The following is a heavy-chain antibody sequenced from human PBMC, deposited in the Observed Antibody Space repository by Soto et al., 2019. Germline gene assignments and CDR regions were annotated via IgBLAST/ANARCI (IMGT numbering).Heavy chain of an antibody. Sequence: SETLSLTCAVSGGSIKSNNWWSWIRQPPGKGLEWIGEVFHTGSTNYNPSLKTRVTMSVDRSKNQFSLNLNSVTAADTAVYYCAGGNDNVWGTYQTSWGQGTLVTVSS. CDR3: AGGNDNVWGTYQTS. J-gene: IGHJ5*02. D-gene: IGHD3-16*02. CDR2: VFHTGST. V-gene: IGHV4-4*02. CDR1: GGSIKSNNW.